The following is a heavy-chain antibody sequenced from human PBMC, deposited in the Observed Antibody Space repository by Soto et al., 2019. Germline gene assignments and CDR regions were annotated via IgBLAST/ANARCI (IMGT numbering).Heavy chain of an antibody. CDR1: GGSISSGDYY. V-gene: IGHV4-30-4*01. D-gene: IGHD3-10*01. J-gene: IGHJ4*02. CDR2: IYYSGST. Sequence: TLSLTCTVSGGSISSGDYYWSWIRQPPGKGLEWIGYIYYSGSTYYNPSLESRVTISVDTSKNQFSLKLSSVTAADTAVYYCARASLWFGESPWGQGTLVTSPQ. CDR3: ARASLWFGESP.